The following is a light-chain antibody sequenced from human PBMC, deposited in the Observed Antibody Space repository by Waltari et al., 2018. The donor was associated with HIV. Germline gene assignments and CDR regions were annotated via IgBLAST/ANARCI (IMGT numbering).Light chain of an antibody. CDR3: QQYYSAPYT. J-gene: IGKJ2*01. CDR1: QSVLYSSSNKNY. CDR2: WAS. V-gene: IGKV4-1*01. Sequence: DIVMTPSPDSLAVSLGEGATINCKSSQSVLYSSSNKNYLAWYQQKPGQPPKLLIYWASTRESGVPDRFSGSGSGTDFTLTISRLQAEDVAVYYCQQYYSAPYTFGQGTKLEIK.